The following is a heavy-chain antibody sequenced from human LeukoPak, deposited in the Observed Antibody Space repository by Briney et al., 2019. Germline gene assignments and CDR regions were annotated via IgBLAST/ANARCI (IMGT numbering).Heavy chain of an antibody. J-gene: IGHJ4*02. CDR3: AKDLVSYTTGTTSY. Sequence: SGGSLRLSCAASGFTFGDYGMHWVRQAPGKGLEWVAVISYDGSNKDYGDSVKGRFTISRDNSKNTLYLQMNSLRAEDTAVYYCAKDLVSYTTGTTSYWGQGTLVTVSS. CDR2: ISYDGSNK. CDR1: GFTFGDYG. V-gene: IGHV3-30*18. D-gene: IGHD1-1*01.